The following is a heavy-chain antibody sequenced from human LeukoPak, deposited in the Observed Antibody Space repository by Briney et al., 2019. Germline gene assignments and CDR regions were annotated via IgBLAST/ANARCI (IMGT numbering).Heavy chain of an antibody. J-gene: IGHJ5*02. Sequence: SETLSLTCTVSGGSISSSSYYWGWIRQPPGQGLEWIGSIYYSGSTYYNPSLRSRVTISVDTSKNQFSLKLSSVTAAATAVYYCARGGLDILTASYPNWFDPWGQGTLVTVSS. CDR2: IYYSGST. D-gene: IGHD3-9*01. CDR1: GGSISSSSYY. V-gene: IGHV4-39*07. CDR3: ARGGLDILTASYPNWFDP.